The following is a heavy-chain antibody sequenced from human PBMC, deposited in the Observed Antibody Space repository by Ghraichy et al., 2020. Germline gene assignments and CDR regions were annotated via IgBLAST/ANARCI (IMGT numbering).Heavy chain of an antibody. Sequence: SETLSLTCAVYGGSFSGYYWSWIRQPPGKGLEWIGEINHSGSTNYNPSLKSRVTISVDTSKNQFSLKLSSVTAADTAVYYCASRGYRDGYNYILANYFDYWGQGTLVTVSS. V-gene: IGHV4-34*01. J-gene: IGHJ4*02. D-gene: IGHD5-24*01. CDR2: INHSGST. CDR1: GGSFSGYY. CDR3: ASRGYRDGYNYILANYFDY.